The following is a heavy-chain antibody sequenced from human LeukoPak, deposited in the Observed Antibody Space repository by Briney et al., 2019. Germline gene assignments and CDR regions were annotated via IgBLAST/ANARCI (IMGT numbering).Heavy chain of an antibody. J-gene: IGHJ4*02. CDR3: AKDVSRRITMIVVVIGKRYYFDY. D-gene: IGHD3-22*01. CDR2: ISGSGGST. V-gene: IGHV3-23*01. CDR1: GFTFSSYA. Sequence: GGSLRLSCAASGFTFSSYAMSWVRQAPGKGLEWVSAISGSGGSTYYADSVKGRFTISRDNSKNTLYLQMNSQRAEDTAVYYCAKDVSRRITMIVVVIGKRYYFDYWGQGTLVTVSS.